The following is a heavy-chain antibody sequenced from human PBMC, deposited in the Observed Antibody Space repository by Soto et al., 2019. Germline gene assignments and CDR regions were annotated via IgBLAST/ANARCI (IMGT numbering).Heavy chain of an antibody. Sequence: QVQLVQSGAEVKRPGSSVKVSGKASGDTFAFYSINWVRQAPGLGLEWMGRINPILSMSNYAQRFQGRVTMTADKSTSTAYMVLNSLRSEDTAMYYCATSYGSGYRAFDYWGQAALVTVSS. CDR2: INPILSMS. CDR3: ATSYGSGYRAFDY. CDR1: GDTFAFYS. D-gene: IGHD3-10*01. V-gene: IGHV1-69*02. J-gene: IGHJ4*02.